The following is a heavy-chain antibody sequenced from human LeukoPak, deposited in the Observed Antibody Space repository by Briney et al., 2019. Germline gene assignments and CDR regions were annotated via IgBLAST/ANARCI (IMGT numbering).Heavy chain of an antibody. Sequence: SETLSLTCTVSGGSVTNYYLNWIRRPPGKGLEWIGCIYYSGSINYNPSLKSRITISVDTSKNQFSLELSSVTAADAAVYYCAREEYSYGFGFWGQGTLVSVSS. CDR1: GGSVTNYY. CDR2: IYYSGSI. J-gene: IGHJ5*01. V-gene: IGHV4-59*02. CDR3: AREEYSYGFGF. D-gene: IGHD5-18*01.